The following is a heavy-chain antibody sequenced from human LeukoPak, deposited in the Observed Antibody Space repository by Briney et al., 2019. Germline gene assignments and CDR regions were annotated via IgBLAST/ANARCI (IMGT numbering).Heavy chain of an antibody. CDR3: AKALGRGSYFAFDI. Sequence: GGSLRLSCAASGFTFSSYEMNWVRQAPGKGLEWVSAISGSGGSTYYADSVKGRFTISRDNSKNTLYLQMNSLRAEDTAVYYCAKALGRGSYFAFDIWGQGTMVTVSS. D-gene: IGHD1-26*01. J-gene: IGHJ3*02. V-gene: IGHV3-23*01. CDR2: ISGSGGST. CDR1: GFTFSSYE.